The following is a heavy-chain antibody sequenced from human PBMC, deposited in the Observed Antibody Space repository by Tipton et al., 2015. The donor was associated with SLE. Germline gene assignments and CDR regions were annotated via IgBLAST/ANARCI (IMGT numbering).Heavy chain of an antibody. Sequence: SLRLSCAASGFTFSSYWMSWVRQTPGKGLEWVANMKEDGSDKYYVDSVKGRFTISRDNAKNSLWLQMNSLRAEDTAIYYCARDGGSLEDYMDVWGKGTTVTVSS. V-gene: IGHV3-7*01. CDR1: GFTFSSYW. J-gene: IGHJ6*03. CDR3: ARDGGSLEDYMDV. CDR2: MKEDGSDK. D-gene: IGHD1-26*01.